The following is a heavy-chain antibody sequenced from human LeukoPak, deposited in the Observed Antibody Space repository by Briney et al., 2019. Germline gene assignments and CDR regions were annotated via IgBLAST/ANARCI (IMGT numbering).Heavy chain of an antibody. J-gene: IGHJ6*04. D-gene: IGHD3-10*02. CDR1: GFTLSSYE. Sequence: GGSLRLSCAASGFTLSSYEMNWGRQDPRKGLLWVSYISSSGSTIYYADSVKGRFTISRDNAKNSLYLQMNSLRAEDTAVYYCAELGITMIGGVWGKGTTVTISS. V-gene: IGHV3-48*03. CDR3: AELGITMIGGV. CDR2: ISSSGSTI.